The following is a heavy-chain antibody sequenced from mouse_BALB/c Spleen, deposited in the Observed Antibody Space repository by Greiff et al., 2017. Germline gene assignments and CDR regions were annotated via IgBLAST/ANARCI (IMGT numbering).Heavy chain of an antibody. CDR3: ARPYGSSPWFAY. CDR2: ISSGGGST. J-gene: IGHJ3*01. CDR1: GFAFSSYD. V-gene: IGHV5-12-1*01. Sequence: EVQLVESGGGLVKPGGSLKLSCAASGFAFSSYDMSWVRQTPEKRLEWVAYISSGGGSTYYPDTVKGRFTISRDNAKNTLYLQMSSLKSEDTAMYYCARPYGSSPWFAYWGQGTLVTVSA. D-gene: IGHD1-1*01.